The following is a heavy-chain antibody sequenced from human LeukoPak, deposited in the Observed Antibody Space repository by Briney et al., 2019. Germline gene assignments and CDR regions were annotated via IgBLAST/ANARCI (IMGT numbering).Heavy chain of an antibody. J-gene: IGHJ4*02. CDR2: IRSKGYGGTT. Sequence: PGGSLRLSCTASGFTFGDYAMSWVRQAPGKGLEWIGFIRSKGYGGTTEYAASVKGRFTISRDDSKSIAYLQMDSLKTEDTAVYYCTRDLNWSFDYWGQGTLVTVS. D-gene: IGHD1-1*01. CDR3: TRDLNWSFDY. CDR1: GFTFGDYA. V-gene: IGHV3-49*04.